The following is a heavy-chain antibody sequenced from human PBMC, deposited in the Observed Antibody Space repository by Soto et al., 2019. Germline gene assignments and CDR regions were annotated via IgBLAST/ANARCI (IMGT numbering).Heavy chain of an antibody. D-gene: IGHD5-12*01. Sequence: PGGSLRLSCAASGFTFTNYAMTWVRRAPGRGLEWVSSISGSGDTTYYADSVKGRFTISRDNSKNTLYLQMNSLRAEDTAVYYCAKVKTWTYLDYWGQGTLVTVSS. CDR1: GFTFTNYA. J-gene: IGHJ4*02. V-gene: IGHV3-23*01. CDR3: AKVKTWTYLDY. CDR2: ISGSGDTT.